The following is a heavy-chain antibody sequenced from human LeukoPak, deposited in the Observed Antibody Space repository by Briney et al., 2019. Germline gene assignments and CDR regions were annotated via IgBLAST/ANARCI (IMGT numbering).Heavy chain of an antibody. J-gene: IGHJ5*02. Sequence: PSETLSLTCTVSGGSISSSSYYWGWIRQPPGKGLEWIGSIYYSGSTYYNPSLKSRVTISIDTSKNQFSLKLSSVTAADTAVYYCARDSTYYYGSGSPDNWFDPWGQGTLVTVSS. CDR3: ARDSTYYYGSGSPDNWFDP. D-gene: IGHD3-10*01. CDR2: IYYSGST. V-gene: IGHV4-39*02. CDR1: GGSISSSSYY.